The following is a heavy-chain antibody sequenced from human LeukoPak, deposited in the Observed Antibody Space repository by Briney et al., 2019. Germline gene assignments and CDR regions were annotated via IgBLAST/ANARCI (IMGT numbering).Heavy chain of an antibody. CDR1: GFTFGSYS. D-gene: IGHD5-18*01. J-gene: IGHJ4*02. CDR2: ISSSSSYI. CDR3: ASTATAMVYFDY. Sequence: GGSLRLSCAASGFTFGSYSMNWVRQAPGKGLEWVSSISSSSSYIYYADSVKGRFTISRDNAKNSLYLQMNSLRAEDTAVYYCASTATAMVYFDYWGQGTLVTVSS. V-gene: IGHV3-21*01.